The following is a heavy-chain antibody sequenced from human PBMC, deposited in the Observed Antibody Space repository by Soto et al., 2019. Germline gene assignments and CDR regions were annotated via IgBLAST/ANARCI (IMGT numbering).Heavy chain of an antibody. CDR1: GGTFSSYA. CDR3: ARDPESSSWYHNYYYYGMDV. D-gene: IGHD6-13*01. J-gene: IGHJ6*02. CDR2: IIPIFGTA. V-gene: IGHV1-69*13. Sequence: GASVKVSCKASGGTFSSYAISWVRQAPGQGLEWMGGIIPIFGTANYAQKFQGRVTITADESTSTAYMELSSLRSEDTAVYYCARDPESSSWYHNYYYYGMDVWGQGTTVTVSS.